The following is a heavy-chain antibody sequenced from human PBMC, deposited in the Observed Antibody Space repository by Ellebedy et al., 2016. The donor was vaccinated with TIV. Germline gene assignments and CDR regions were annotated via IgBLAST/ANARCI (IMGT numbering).Heavy chain of an antibody. J-gene: IGHJ5*02. CDR2: ISSSSSYI. V-gene: IGHV3-21*01. CDR1: GFTFSSYS. D-gene: IGHD4-11*01. CDR3: ARNPTTSNWFDP. Sequence: GGSLRLSXAASGFTFSSYSMNWVRQAPGKGLEWVSSISSSSSYIYYADSVKGRFTISRDNAKNSLYLQMNSLRDEDTAAYYCARNPTTSNWFDPWGQGTLVTVSS.